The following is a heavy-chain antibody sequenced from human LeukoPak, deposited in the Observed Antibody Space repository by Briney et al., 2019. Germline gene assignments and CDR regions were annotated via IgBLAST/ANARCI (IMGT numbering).Heavy chain of an antibody. Sequence: PGGSLRLSCAASGFTFSSYAMNWVRQAPGKGLEWVSVISGGGGTTYYADSVRGRFTISRDNSNNTLFLQMNSLRAEDTAVYYCAKGRQEFDFWGQGILVTVSS. CDR2: ISGGGGTT. CDR1: GFTFSSYA. J-gene: IGHJ4*02. CDR3: AKGRQEFDF. V-gene: IGHV3-23*01.